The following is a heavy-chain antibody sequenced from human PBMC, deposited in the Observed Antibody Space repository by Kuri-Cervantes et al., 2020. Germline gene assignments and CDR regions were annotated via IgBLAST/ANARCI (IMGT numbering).Heavy chain of an antibody. CDR2: IYHSGST. CDR1: GYSISSGYY. Sequence: SETLSLTCTVSGYSISSGYYWGWIRQPPGKGLEWIGSIYHSGSTYYNPSLKSRVTISVDTSKNQFSLKLSSVTAADTAVYYCARAKTGGYCSGGSCYLNWFDPWGQGTLVTVSS. CDR3: ARAKTGGYCSGGSCYLNWFDP. V-gene: IGHV4-38-2*02. D-gene: IGHD2-15*01. J-gene: IGHJ5*02.